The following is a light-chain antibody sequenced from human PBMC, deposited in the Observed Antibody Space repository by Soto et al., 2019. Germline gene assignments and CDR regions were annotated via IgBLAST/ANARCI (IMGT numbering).Light chain of an antibody. Sequence: DIQMTQSPSSLSASVGDRVTITCRASRGISNYLAWYQQKPGKVPKLLIYAASTLHSGVPSRFSGSGSGTDFTLTISNLQPEDIATYHCQKYSRAPFTFGGGTKVEIK. J-gene: IGKJ4*01. CDR1: RGISNY. V-gene: IGKV1-27*01. CDR2: AAS. CDR3: QKYSRAPFT.